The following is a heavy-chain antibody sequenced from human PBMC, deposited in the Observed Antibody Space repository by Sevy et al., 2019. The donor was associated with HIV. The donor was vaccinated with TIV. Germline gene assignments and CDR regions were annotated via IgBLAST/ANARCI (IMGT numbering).Heavy chain of an antibody. CDR2: ISPHNGDT. Sequence: ASVKVSCKVSGYTFSTYRITWVRQAPGQGLEWMGWISPHNGDTNYAQKVQGRVTMITDTSTSTAYMELRSLRSDDTAVYYYARAYCSGGRCYSLAYWGQGTLVTVSS. CDR3: ARAYCSGGRCYSLAY. J-gene: IGHJ4*02. D-gene: IGHD2-15*01. CDR1: GYTFSTYR. V-gene: IGHV1-18*01.